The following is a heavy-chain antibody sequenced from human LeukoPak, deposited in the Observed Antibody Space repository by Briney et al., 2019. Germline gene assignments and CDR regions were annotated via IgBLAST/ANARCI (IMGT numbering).Heavy chain of an antibody. CDR1: GYSISSGYY. J-gene: IGHJ4*02. CDR2: IYHSGST. V-gene: IGHV4-38-2*02. D-gene: IGHD4-17*01. Sequence: SETLSLTCTVPGYSISSGYYWGWIRQPPGKGLEWIGSIYHSGSTYYNPSLRSRATISVDTSKNQFSLKLSSVTAADTAVYYCARDPNYGDYGSGRGYFDYWGQGTLVTVSS. CDR3: ARDPNYGDYGSGRGYFDY.